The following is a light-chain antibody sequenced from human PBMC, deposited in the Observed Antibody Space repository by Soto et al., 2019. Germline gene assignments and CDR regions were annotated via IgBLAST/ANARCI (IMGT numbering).Light chain of an antibody. J-gene: IGLJ3*02. V-gene: IGLV1-44*01. Sequence: QSVLTQPPSASGTPGQRVTISCSGSSPNIGSNTVKWYQQLPGTAPKLLISSNNQRPSGVPDRFSGSKSGTSASLAISGLQSEDEADYYCAAWDDSLNGWVFGGGTKVTVL. CDR3: AAWDDSLNGWV. CDR2: SNN. CDR1: SPNIGSNT.